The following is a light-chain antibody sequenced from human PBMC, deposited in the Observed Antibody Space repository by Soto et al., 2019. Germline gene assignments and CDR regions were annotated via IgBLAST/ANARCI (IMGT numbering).Light chain of an antibody. V-gene: IGKV1-5*01. CDR2: DAS. J-gene: IGKJ1*01. CDR3: QQYNTYWT. CDR1: QSISDW. Sequence: DIQMTQSPPTLSASVGDRVTITCRASQSISDWLAWYQQKPGKAPKFLIYDASSLESGVPSRFSGSGSGTEFTLTISSLQPDDFATYYCQQYNTYWTFGQGTKVDIK.